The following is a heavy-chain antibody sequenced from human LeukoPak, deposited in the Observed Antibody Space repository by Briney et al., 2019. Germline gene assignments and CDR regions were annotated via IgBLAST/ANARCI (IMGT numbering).Heavy chain of an antibody. CDR1: GFTFTTSW. V-gene: IGHV3-74*01. CDR2: INTDGTTT. CDR3: ARDFLYSPDY. Sequence: GGSLRLSCAASGFTFTTSWMHWVRQTPGXGLVWVSYINTDGTTTNYADSVRGRFTISRDNAKNTVYLQMDSLTADDTALYFCARDFLYSPDYWGQGTLVTVSS. J-gene: IGHJ4*02. D-gene: IGHD2/OR15-2a*01.